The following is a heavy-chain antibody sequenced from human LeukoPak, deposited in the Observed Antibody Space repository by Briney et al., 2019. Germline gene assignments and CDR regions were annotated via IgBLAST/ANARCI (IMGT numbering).Heavy chain of an antibody. CDR3: ARSEYCSSTSCYLGYFQH. J-gene: IGHJ1*01. CDR1: GFTFSSYS. D-gene: IGHD2-2*01. V-gene: IGHV3-48*01. CDR2: ISSSSSTI. Sequence: PGGSLRLSCAASGFTFSSYSMNWVRQAPGKGLEWVSYISSSSSTIYYADSVKGRFTISRDNAKNSLYLQMNSLRAEDTAVYYCARSEYCSSTSCYLGYFQHWGQGTLVTVSS.